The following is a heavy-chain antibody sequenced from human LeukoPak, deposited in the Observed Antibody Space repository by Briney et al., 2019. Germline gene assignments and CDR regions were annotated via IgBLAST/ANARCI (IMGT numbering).Heavy chain of an antibody. CDR1: GFTFSDYY. J-gene: IGHJ6*04. D-gene: IGHD6-25*01. CDR2: ISSSSSYT. Sequence: GGSLRLSCAASGFTFSDYYMSWIRQAPGKGLEWVSYISSSSSYTNYADSVKGRFTISRDNAKNSLYLQMNSLRAEDTAVYYCARDTAATSYYYYYYGMDVWGKGTTVTVSS. V-gene: IGHV3-11*06. CDR3: ARDTAATSYYYYYYGMDV.